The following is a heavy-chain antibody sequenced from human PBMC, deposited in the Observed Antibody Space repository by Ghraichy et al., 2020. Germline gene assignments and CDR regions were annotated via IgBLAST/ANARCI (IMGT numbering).Heavy chain of an antibody. V-gene: IGHV3-48*01. CDR2: ISSSSSTI. Sequence: GGSLRLSCAASGFTFSSYSMNWVRQAPGKGLEWVSYISSSSSTIYYADSVKGRFTISRDNAKNSLYLQMNSLRAEDTAVYYCARAVAAAQYYFDYWGQGTLVTVSS. CDR1: GFTFSSYS. CDR3: ARAVAAAQYYFDY. D-gene: IGHD6-13*01. J-gene: IGHJ4*02.